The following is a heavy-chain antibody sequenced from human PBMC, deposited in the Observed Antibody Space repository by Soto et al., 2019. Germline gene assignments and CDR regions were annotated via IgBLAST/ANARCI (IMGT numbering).Heavy chain of an antibody. V-gene: IGHV3-23*01. CDR1: GFTFRDYA. Sequence: GGSLRLSCAVSGFTFRDYAMSWVRQAPGRGLEWVSGVSNSGSSTYYADCVKGRFTISRDNSKNTLYLQMNSLRAEDTAVYYCAKHSRETTTCCGEDWGQGTRVTVSS. CDR2: VSNSGSST. J-gene: IGHJ4*02. D-gene: IGHD2-2*01. CDR3: AKHSRETTTCCGED.